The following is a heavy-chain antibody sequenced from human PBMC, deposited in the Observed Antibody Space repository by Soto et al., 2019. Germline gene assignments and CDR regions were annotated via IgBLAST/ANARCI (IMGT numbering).Heavy chain of an antibody. Sequence: QVQLVQSGAEVKKPGASVKVSCKASGYIFSTYGITWVRQAPGQGLEWMGWISAYNGDKNYAQKLQGRVTMTTDTSTTTAYMELRSLRFDDTAVYYCARDRPTPSGGANWLDPWGQGTLVTVSS. V-gene: IGHV1-18*01. CDR3: ARDRPTPSGGANWLDP. D-gene: IGHD3-10*01. CDR1: GYIFSTYG. J-gene: IGHJ5*02. CDR2: ISAYNGDK.